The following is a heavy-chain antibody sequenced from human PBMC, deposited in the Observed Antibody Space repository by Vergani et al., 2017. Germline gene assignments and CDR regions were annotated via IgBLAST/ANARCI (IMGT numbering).Heavy chain of an antibody. CDR3: ARDHYGSVSNYNYYYYFGMDF. Sequence: QVQLVQSGAEVKKPGSSVKVSCKASGGTFSSYAISWVRQAPGQGLEWMGGIIPIFGTANYAQKFQGRVTFTADESTSTAYMELSSLRSEDTAVYYCARDHYGSVSNYNYYYYFGMDFWGQGTTVTVSS. CDR2: IIPIFGTA. V-gene: IGHV1-69*12. CDR1: GGTFSSYA. J-gene: IGHJ6*02. D-gene: IGHD3-10*01.